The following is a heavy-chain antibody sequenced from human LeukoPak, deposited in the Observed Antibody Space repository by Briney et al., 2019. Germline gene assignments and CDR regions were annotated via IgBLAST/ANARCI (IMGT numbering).Heavy chain of an antibody. D-gene: IGHD3-10*02. CDR1: GYTFTSYY. V-gene: IGHV1-69*13. Sequence: GASVKVSCKASGYTFTSYYMHWVRQAPGQGLEWMGGIIPMFGTANYTQKVQGRVTITADESTSTAYMELNSLRSEDTAVYYCGTGMFREPLNDYWGPGTLVTVSS. J-gene: IGHJ4*02. CDR3: GTGMFREPLNDY. CDR2: IIPMFGTA.